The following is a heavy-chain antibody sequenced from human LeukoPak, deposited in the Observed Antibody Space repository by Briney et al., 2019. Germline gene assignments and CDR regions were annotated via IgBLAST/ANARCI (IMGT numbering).Heavy chain of an antibody. Sequence: GGSPRLSCAASGVTVSSNYMSWVRQAPGKGLEWVSVIYSGGSTYYADSVKGRFTISRDNSKNTLYLQMNSLRAEDTAVYYCARGYGGNSGDAFDIWGQGTMVTVSS. CDR3: ARGYGGNSGDAFDI. CDR1: GVTVSSNY. V-gene: IGHV3-66*01. J-gene: IGHJ3*02. D-gene: IGHD4-23*01. CDR2: IYSGGST.